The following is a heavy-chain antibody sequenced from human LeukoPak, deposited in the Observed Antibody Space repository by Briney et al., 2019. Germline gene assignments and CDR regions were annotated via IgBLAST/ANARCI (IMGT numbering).Heavy chain of an antibody. Sequence: GTSLRLSCAASGFTFSSYGIHWVRQAPGKGLEWMVFIQYDGNYEKYAESVRGRVTISRDNSKNTVYLQMNSLRVDVTAVYFCARDPGYYEAVGMAGPINLDYWGQGTLVTVSS. J-gene: IGHJ4*02. CDR2: IQYDGNYE. D-gene: IGHD3-22*01. CDR3: ARDPGYYEAVGMAGPINLDY. CDR1: GFTFSSYG. V-gene: IGHV3-33*05.